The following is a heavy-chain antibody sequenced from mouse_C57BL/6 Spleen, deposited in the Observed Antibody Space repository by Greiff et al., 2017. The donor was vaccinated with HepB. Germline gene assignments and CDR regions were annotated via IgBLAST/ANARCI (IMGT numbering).Heavy chain of an antibody. CDR1: GYTFTSYW. V-gene: IGHV1-64*01. J-gene: IGHJ4*01. Sequence: VKLQQPGAELVKPGASVKLSCKASGYTFTSYWMHWVKQRPGQGLEWIGMIHPNSGSTNYNEKFKSKATLTVDKSSSTAYMQLSSLTSEDSAVYYCARRGGSSPSDAMDYWGQGTSVTVSS. CDR3: ARRGGSSPSDAMDY. D-gene: IGHD1-1*01. CDR2: IHPNSGST.